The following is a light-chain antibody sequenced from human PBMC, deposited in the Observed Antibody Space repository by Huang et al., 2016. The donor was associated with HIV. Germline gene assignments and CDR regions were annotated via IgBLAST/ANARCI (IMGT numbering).Light chain of an antibody. CDR1: QSVRSN. V-gene: IGKV3-15*01. J-gene: IGKJ4*01. CDR2: GAS. Sequence: EIAMTQSPATLSVSPGERATLSCRASQSVRSNLAWYQQTPGPAPRLLIYGASTRPTGIPARFSGSGSGTEFTLTISSLQSEDFAVYYCQQYDNWPPLTFGGGTKVEI. CDR3: QQYDNWPPLT.